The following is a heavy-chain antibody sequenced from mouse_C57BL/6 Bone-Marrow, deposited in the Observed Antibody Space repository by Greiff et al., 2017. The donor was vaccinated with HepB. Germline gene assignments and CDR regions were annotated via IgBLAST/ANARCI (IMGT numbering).Heavy chain of an antibody. CDR3: TTTQALDY. Sequence: EVQLQQSGAELVRPGASVKLSCTASGFNIKDDYMHWVKQRPEQGLEWIGWIDPENGDTEYASKFQGKATITADTSSNTAYLQLSSLTSEDTAVYYFTTTQALDYWGQGTTLTVSS. D-gene: IGHD3-2*02. J-gene: IGHJ2*01. CDR2: IDPENGDT. V-gene: IGHV14-4*01. CDR1: GFNIKDDY.